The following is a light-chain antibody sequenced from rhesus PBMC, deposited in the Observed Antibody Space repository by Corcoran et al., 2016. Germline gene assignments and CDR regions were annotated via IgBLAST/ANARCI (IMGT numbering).Light chain of an antibody. V-gene: IGKV1-33*02. Sequence: DIQMTQSPASMSASLGDRVTITCQASQGISSWLAWYQQKPGKASKLLIYAASSLQGGVPSRFSGSGFGTDFTITISSLQPEDFATYYCKQHKSYPLTVGGGTKVEI. CDR1: QGISSW. J-gene: IGKJ4*01. CDR2: AAS. CDR3: KQHKSYPLT.